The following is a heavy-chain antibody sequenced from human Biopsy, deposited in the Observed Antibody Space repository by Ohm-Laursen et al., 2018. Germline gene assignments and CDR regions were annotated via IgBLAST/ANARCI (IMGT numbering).Heavy chain of an antibody. V-gene: IGHV3-21*06. D-gene: IGHD3-10*01. CDR1: GVTLSGYG. Sequence: GSLRLSCSASGVTLSGYGMNWVRQAPGKGLEWVSSISASSSYIYYADSVKGRFTVSRDNTKNTPYLQMNSLRAADTAIYFCATELLPPGVGGPWLDSWGQGTPVTVSS. J-gene: IGHJ5*01. CDR2: ISASSSYI. CDR3: ATELLPPGVGGPWLDS.